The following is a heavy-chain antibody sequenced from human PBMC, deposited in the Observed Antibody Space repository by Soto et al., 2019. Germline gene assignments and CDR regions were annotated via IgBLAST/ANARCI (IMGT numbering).Heavy chain of an antibody. J-gene: IGHJ6*02. CDR3: ARLPGPHRSLYGMDV. Sequence: GGSLRLSCAASGFTFSSYAMSWVRQAPGKGLEWVSAISGSGGSTYYADSAKGRFTISRDNSKNTLYLQMNSLRAEDTAVYYCARLPGPHRSLYGMDVWGQGTTVTVSS. CDR1: GFTFSSYA. CDR2: ISGSGGST. D-gene: IGHD6-13*01. V-gene: IGHV3-23*01.